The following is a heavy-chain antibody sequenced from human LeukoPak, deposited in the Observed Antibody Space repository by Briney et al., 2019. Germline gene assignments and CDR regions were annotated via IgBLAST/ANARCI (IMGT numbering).Heavy chain of an antibody. D-gene: IGHD2-15*01. J-gene: IGHJ4*02. CDR2: ISASGGST. CDR1: GFTFSSYA. CDR3: AKEDIVYYDYYFDY. Sequence: PGGSLRLSCAVSGFTFSSYAMSWVRQAPGKGLEWVSGISASGGSTYYADSVRGRFTISRDNSKNTLYLQMNSLRAEDTALYYCAKEDIVYYDYYFDYWGQGTLVTVSS. V-gene: IGHV3-23*01.